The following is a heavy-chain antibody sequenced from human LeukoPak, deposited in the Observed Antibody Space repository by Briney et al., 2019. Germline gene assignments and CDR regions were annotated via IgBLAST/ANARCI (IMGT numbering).Heavy chain of an antibody. Sequence: PGGSLRLSCAASGFTFSSYGMHWVRQASGKGLEWVGRIRSKANGYATAYAASVNGRFTVSRDDSKNTAYLQMNSLKTEDTAVYYCTSAPATVFDYWGQGTLVTVSS. V-gene: IGHV3-73*01. CDR2: IRSKANGYAT. J-gene: IGHJ4*02. D-gene: IGHD2-2*01. CDR1: GFTFSSYG. CDR3: TSAPATVFDY.